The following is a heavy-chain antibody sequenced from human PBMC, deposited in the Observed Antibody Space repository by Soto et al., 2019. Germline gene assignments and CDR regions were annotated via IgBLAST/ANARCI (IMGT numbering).Heavy chain of an antibody. D-gene: IGHD3-22*01. CDR1: GGSISSGDYS. Sequence: TLSLTCAVSGGSISSGDYSWNWIRQPPGKGLEWIGYIYYGGSTYYNPSLQSRVTMSVDRSRNQFSLKLNSVTAAGTAVYYCARVRREYDNSGPVDYWGQGTLVTVSS. CDR2: IYYGGST. J-gene: IGHJ4*02. V-gene: IGHV4-30-2*01. CDR3: ARVRREYDNSGPVDY.